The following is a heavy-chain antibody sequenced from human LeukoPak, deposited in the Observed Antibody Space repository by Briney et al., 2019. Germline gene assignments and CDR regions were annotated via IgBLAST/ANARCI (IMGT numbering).Heavy chain of an antibody. Sequence: SETLSLTCSVSGGSISNYYWSWIRQPPGKGLEWIGEINHSGSTNYNPSLKSRVTISVDTSKNQFSLRLSSVTAADTAVYYCARGPPLTYDGTGYYFFDSWGQGTLVTVSS. J-gene: IGHJ4*02. CDR2: INHSGST. V-gene: IGHV4-34*01. CDR1: GGSISNYY. D-gene: IGHD3-22*01. CDR3: ARGPPLTYDGTGYYFFDS.